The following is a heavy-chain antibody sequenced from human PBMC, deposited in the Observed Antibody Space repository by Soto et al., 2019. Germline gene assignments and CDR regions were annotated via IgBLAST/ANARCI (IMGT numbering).Heavy chain of an antibody. J-gene: IGHJ6*03. CDR1: GFTVSRNY. CDR3: ARVNIEYSSSRYYYYMDV. V-gene: IGHV3-53*04. D-gene: IGHD6-6*01. CDR2: IYSGGST. Sequence: GGSLRLSCAASGFTVSRNYISWGRQAPGKGLEWVSVIYSGGSTYYADSVKGRFTISRHNSKNTLYLQMNSLRAEDTAVYYCARVNIEYSSSRYYYYMDVWGKGTTVTVSS.